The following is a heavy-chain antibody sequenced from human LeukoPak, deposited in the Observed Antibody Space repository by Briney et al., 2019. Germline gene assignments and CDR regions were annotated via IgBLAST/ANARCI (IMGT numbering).Heavy chain of an antibody. V-gene: IGHV3-21*01. CDR1: GFTFSSYS. D-gene: IGHD2-2*01. J-gene: IGHJ4*02. CDR2: ISSGSSYI. Sequence: PGGSLRLSCAASGFTFSSYSMNWVRQAPGKGLEWVSSISSGSSYIYYADSEKGRFTISRDNAKNSLYLQMNSLRAEDTAVYYCATSKLLLDYFDYWGQGTLVTVSS. CDR3: ATSKLLLDYFDY.